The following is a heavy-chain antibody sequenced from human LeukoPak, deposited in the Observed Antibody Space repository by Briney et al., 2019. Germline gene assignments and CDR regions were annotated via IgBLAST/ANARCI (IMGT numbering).Heavy chain of an antibody. J-gene: IGHJ4*02. CDR3: ASRTYYYDSRCYSY. CDR2: IIPIFGTA. V-gene: IGHV1-69*05. D-gene: IGHD3-22*01. CDR1: GGTFSSYA. Sequence: SVKVSCKASGGTFSSYAISWVRQAPGQGLEWMGGIIPIFGTANYAQKFQGRVTITTDESTSTAYMELSSLRSEDTAVYYCASRTYYYDSRCYSYWGQGTLVTVSS.